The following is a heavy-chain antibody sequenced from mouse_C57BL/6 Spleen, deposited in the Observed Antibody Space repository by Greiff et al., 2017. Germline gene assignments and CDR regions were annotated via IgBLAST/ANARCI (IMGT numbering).Heavy chain of an antibody. CDR2: IYPGDGDT. J-gene: IGHJ4*01. V-gene: IGHV1-82*01. Sequence: QVQLQQSGPELVKPGASVKISCKASGYAFSSSWMNWVKQRPGKGLEWIGRIYPGDGDTNYNGKFKGKATLTADKSSSTAYMQLSSLTSEDSAVYFCARWNYDYDKAMDYWGQGTSVTVSS. CDR3: ARWNYDYDKAMDY. D-gene: IGHD2-4*01. CDR1: GYAFSSSW.